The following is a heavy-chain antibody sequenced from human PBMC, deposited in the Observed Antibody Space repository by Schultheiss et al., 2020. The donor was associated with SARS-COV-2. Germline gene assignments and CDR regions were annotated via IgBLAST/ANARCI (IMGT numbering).Heavy chain of an antibody. V-gene: IGHV1-69*13. D-gene: IGHD4-11*01. J-gene: IGHJ4*02. CDR3: ASNLYSNYYFDN. CDR2: IIPMFGTA. CDR1: GYTFTDYY. Sequence: SVKVSCKASGYTFTDYYMHWLRQAPGQGLEWMGGIIPMFGTANYAQKFQGRVTVTADESTSTAYMDLSSLRSEDTAVYYCASNLYSNYYFDNWGQGTLVTVSS.